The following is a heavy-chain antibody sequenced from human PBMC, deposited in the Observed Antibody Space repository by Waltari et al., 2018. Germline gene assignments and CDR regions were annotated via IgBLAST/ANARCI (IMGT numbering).Heavy chain of an antibody. CDR2: ISSSSSTI. J-gene: IGHJ6*02. V-gene: IGHV3-48*01. CDR3: ARVYCSGGSCVYYYYYGMDV. D-gene: IGHD2-15*01. CDR1: GFTFSSYS. Sequence: EVQLVESGGGLVQPGGSPRLSCAASGFTFSSYSMNWVRQAPGKGLEWVSYISSSSSTIYYADSVKGRFTISRDNAKNSLYLQMNSLRAEDTAVYYCARVYCSGGSCVYYYYYGMDVWGQGTTVTVSS.